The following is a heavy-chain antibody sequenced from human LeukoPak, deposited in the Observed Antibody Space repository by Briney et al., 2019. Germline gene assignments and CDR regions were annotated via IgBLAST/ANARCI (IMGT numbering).Heavy chain of an antibody. D-gene: IGHD1-26*01. V-gene: IGHV3-74*01. J-gene: IGHJ4*02. CDR2: INSDGSST. CDR1: GITFSSYW. Sequence: PGGSLRLSCAASGITFSSYWMHWVRQAPGKGLVWVSRINSDGSSTSYADSVKGRFTISRDNAKNTLYLQMNSLRAEDTAVYYCIKGGSRHADYWGQGTLVTVSS. CDR3: IKGGSRHADY.